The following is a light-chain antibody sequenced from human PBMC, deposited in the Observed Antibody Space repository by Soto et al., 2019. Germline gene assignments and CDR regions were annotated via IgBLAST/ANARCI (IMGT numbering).Light chain of an antibody. CDR3: QHRSHRALT. V-gene: IGKV3-11*01. J-gene: IGKJ4*01. CDR1: LTVYRS. Sequence: EIVLTQSPATLSLSPGERATLSCRASLTVYRSLAWYHQKPGQAPTLLIYDGSKRATGIPVRFSGSGSGTDFTLIVSSLEPEDSGIYYCQHRSHRALTFGGGTKVEIK. CDR2: DGS.